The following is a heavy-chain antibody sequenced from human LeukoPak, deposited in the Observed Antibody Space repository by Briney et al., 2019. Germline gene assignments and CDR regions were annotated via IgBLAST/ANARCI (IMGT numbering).Heavy chain of an antibody. V-gene: IGHV3-33*01. CDR3: ARDGGRIFFSPFDP. Sequence: PGRSLRLSCAASGFTFSSYGMHWVRQAPGKGLEWVAVIWYDGSNKYYADSVKGRFTISRDNSKNTLYLQMNSLRAEDTAVYYCARDGGRIFFSPFDPWGQGTLVTVSS. D-gene: IGHD3-16*01. J-gene: IGHJ5*02. CDR1: GFTFSSYG. CDR2: IWYDGSNK.